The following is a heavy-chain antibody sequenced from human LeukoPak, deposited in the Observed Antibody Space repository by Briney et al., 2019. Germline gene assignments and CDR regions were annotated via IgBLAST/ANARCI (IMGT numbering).Heavy chain of an antibody. D-gene: IGHD3-22*01. J-gene: IGHJ2*01. CDR2: FDPEDGET. V-gene: IGHV1-24*01. Sequence: ASVKVSCKVSGYTLTELSMHWVRQAPGKGLEWMGGFDPEDGETIYAQKFQGRATMTEDTSTDTAYMELSSLKSEDTAVYYCTTWSRPGGYFRGWYLDLWGRGTLVTVSS. CDR1: GYTLTELS. CDR3: TTWSRPGGYFRGWYLDL.